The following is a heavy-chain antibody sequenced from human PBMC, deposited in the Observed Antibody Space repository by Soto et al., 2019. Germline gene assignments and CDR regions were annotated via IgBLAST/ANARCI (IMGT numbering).Heavy chain of an antibody. Sequence: QVQLQESGPGLVKPSETLSLTCTVSGGSISSYYWSWIRQPPGKGLEWLGYIYYSGSTNYNPSLKSRVTISVDTSKNQFSLKLSSVTAADTAVYYCARDRVTTQFVSAFDIWGQGTMVTVSS. D-gene: IGHD3-22*01. J-gene: IGHJ3*02. CDR1: GGSISSYY. CDR3: ARDRVTTQFVSAFDI. V-gene: IGHV4-59*01. CDR2: IYYSGST.